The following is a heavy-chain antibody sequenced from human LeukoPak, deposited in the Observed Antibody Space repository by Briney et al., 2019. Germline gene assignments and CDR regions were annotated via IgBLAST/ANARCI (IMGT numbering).Heavy chain of an antibody. CDR1: GFTFSSYW. V-gene: IGHV3-30*18. CDR2: ISYDGSNK. J-gene: IGHJ4*02. Sequence: PGGSLRLSCAASGFTFSSYWMHWVRQAPGKGLEWVAVISYDGSNKYYADSVKGRFTISRDNSKNTLYLQMNSLRAEDTAVYYCAKSYSSSGYPWHFDYWGQGTLVTVSS. CDR3: AKSYSSSGYPWHFDY. D-gene: IGHD3-22*01.